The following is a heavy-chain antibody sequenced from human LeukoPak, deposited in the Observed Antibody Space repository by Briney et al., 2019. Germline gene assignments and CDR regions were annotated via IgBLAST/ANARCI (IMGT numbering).Heavy chain of an antibody. Sequence: ASVKVSCKASGYTFTSYAMHWVRQAPGQRLEWMGWINAGNGNTKYSQKFQGRVTITRDTSASTAYMELSSLRSEDTAVYYCAREVVGSGYDCFDYWGQGTLVTVSS. D-gene: IGHD5-12*01. J-gene: IGHJ4*02. CDR3: AREVVGSGYDCFDY. V-gene: IGHV1-3*01. CDR2: INAGNGNT. CDR1: GYTFTSYA.